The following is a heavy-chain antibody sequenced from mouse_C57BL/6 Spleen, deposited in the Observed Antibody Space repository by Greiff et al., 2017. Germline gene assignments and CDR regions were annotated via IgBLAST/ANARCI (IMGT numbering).Heavy chain of an antibody. CDR1: GFNIKNTY. D-gene: IGHD1-1*01. Sequence: VQLQQSVAELVRPGASVKLSCTASGFNIKNTYMHWVKQRPEQGLEWIGRIDPANGNTKYAPKVQGKATITADTSSNTAYLQLSSLTSEDTAIYYCASLITTVVAPEYYAMDYWGQGTSVTVSS. V-gene: IGHV14-3*01. J-gene: IGHJ4*01. CDR2: IDPANGNT. CDR3: ASLITTVVAPEYYAMDY.